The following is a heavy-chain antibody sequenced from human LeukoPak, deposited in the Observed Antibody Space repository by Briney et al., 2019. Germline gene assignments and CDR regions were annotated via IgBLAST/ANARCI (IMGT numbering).Heavy chain of an antibody. CDR1: GHIFTTYW. J-gene: IGHJ4*02. CDR3: VRHGLGSSWFGFDY. D-gene: IGHD6-13*01. Sequence: GESLKISCKGSGHIFTTYWIGWVRQMPGKGLEWMGIIYPGDSDPRYSPSFQGQVTISADKSISTAYLQWSSLKASDSAMYYCVRHGLGSSWFGFDYWGQGTLVTVSS. V-gene: IGHV5-51*01. CDR2: IYPGDSDP.